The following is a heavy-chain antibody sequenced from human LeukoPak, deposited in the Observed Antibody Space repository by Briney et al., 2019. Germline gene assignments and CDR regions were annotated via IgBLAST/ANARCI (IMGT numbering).Heavy chain of an antibody. V-gene: IGHV3-53*01. CDR3: AKGSGYYPEYFQH. CDR2: IYSGGTT. CDR1: GFTVSSYY. D-gene: IGHD3-22*01. Sequence: PGRSLRLSCAASGFTVSSYYMSWVRQAPGKGLEWVSVIYSGGTTHYADSVRGRFTISRDNSKNTLYLQMNSLRAEDTAVYYCAKGSGYYPEYFQHWGQGTLVTVSS. J-gene: IGHJ1*01.